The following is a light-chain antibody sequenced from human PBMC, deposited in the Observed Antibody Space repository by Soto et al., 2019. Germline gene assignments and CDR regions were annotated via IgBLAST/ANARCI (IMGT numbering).Light chain of an antibody. CDR1: QSVSSY. CDR3: QQRHMWPIT. J-gene: IGKJ5*01. Sequence: EIVLTQSPATLSLSPVERATLSCRASQSVSSYLAWYQQKPGQAPRLLIYESSNRATGIPPRFSGSGSGTDFTLTISSLEPEDSAVYYCQQRHMWPITFGQGTRLEIK. CDR2: ESS. V-gene: IGKV3-11*01.